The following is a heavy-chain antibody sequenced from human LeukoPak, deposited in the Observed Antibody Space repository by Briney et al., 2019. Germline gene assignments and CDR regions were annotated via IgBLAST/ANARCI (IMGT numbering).Heavy chain of an antibody. Sequence: SETLSLTCRFSGVSISTYYWSWIRQSPGKGLEWIGHIYSSGNTDYNSSLKSRVTISVDTSKSQFSLRLSSVTATDAAVYYCARLRWQLVGPYFDYWGQGILVTVSS. CDR1: GVSISTYY. D-gene: IGHD1-26*01. CDR2: IYSSGNT. J-gene: IGHJ4*02. V-gene: IGHV4-59*01. CDR3: ARLRWQLVGPYFDY.